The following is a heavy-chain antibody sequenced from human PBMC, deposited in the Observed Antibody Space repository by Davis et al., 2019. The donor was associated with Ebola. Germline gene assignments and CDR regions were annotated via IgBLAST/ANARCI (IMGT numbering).Heavy chain of an antibody. CDR1: GFTFSSYW. J-gene: IGHJ6*04. CDR2: INSDGSST. V-gene: IGHV3-74*01. CDR3: AKDLYSSRHDELYYYYYGMDV. Sequence: HTGGSLRLSCAASGFTFSSYWMHWVRQAPGKGLVWVSRINSDGSSTSYAESVKGRFTISRDNSKNTLYLQMNSLRAEDTAVYYCAKDLYSSRHDELYYYYYGMDVWGKGTTVTVSS. D-gene: IGHD6-13*01.